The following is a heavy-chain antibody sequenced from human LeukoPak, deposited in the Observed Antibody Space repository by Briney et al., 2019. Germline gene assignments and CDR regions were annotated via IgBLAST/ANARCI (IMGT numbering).Heavy chain of an antibody. CDR1: GGSFSGYY. Sequence: PSETLSLTCAVYGGSFSGYYWSWIRQPPGKGLEWIGEINHSGSTNYNPSLKSRVTISVDTSKNQFSLKLSSVTAADTAVYYCARTTVGAHYYYYYMDVWGKGTTVTVSS. CDR2: INHSGST. V-gene: IGHV4-34*01. D-gene: IGHD1-26*01. CDR3: ARTTVGAHYYYYYMDV. J-gene: IGHJ6*03.